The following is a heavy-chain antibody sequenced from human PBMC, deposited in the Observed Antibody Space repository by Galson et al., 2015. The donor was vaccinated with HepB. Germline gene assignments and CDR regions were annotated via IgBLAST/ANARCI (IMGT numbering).Heavy chain of an antibody. V-gene: IGHV1-69*10. Sequence: SVKVSCKASGGTFSSYAISWVRQAPGQGLEWMGGIIPILGIANYAQKFQGRVTITADKSTSTAYMELSSLRSEDTAVYYCARDNLITFGIGQRGTLCYFDYWGQGTLVTVSS. D-gene: IGHD3-10*01. CDR3: ARDNLITFGIGQRGTLCYFDY. J-gene: IGHJ4*02. CDR2: IIPILGIA. CDR1: GGTFSSYA.